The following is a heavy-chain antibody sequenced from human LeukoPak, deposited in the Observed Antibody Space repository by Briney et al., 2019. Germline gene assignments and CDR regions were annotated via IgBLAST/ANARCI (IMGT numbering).Heavy chain of an antibody. Sequence: PGGSLRLSCAASGFTFSSCAMSWVRQAPGKGLEWVSTIIDSGNSIYYADSAEGRFTISRDNSKNTLYLQMNSLRAGDTAVYYCAKAFSTSYQYYYYYGMDVWGQGTTVTVSS. V-gene: IGHV3-23*01. CDR2: IIDSGNSI. J-gene: IGHJ6*02. CDR3: AKAFSTSYQYYYYYGMDV. CDR1: GFTFSSCA. D-gene: IGHD2-2*01.